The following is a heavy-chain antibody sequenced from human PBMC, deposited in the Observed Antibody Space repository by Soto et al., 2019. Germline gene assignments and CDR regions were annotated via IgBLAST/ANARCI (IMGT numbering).Heavy chain of an antibody. J-gene: IGHJ4*02. V-gene: IGHV1-3*01. D-gene: IGHD6-13*01. CDR3: ARGIAAAGPKLDY. CDR1: GYTFTSYA. CDR2: INAGNGNT. Sequence: VASVKVSCKAFGYTFTSYAIHWVRQAPGQRLEWMGWINAGNGNTKYSQKFQGRFTISRDNAKNSLYLQMNSLRADDTAVYYCARGIAAAGPKLDYWGQGTLVTVSS.